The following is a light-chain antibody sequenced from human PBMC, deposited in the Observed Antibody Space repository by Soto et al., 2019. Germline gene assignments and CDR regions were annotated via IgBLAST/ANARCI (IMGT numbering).Light chain of an antibody. Sequence: DIQMTQSPSSLSASVGDRVTIACRASQSISSYLNWYQQKPGKAPKLLIYDASNLETGVPSRFSGSGSGTDFTFTISSLQPEDIATYYCQQYDNLPTFGQGTRLEI. CDR3: QQYDNLPT. CDR2: DAS. V-gene: IGKV1-33*01. J-gene: IGKJ5*01. CDR1: QSISSY.